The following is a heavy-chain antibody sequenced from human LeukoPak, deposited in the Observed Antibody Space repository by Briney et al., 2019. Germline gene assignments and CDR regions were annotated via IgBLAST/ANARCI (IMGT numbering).Heavy chain of an antibody. CDR1: GYTFTSYG. J-gene: IGHJ6*03. Sequence: ASVKVSCKASGYTFTSYGISWVQQAPGQGLEWMGWISVYNGSTNYAQKLQGRVTMTTDTSTSTAYMELRSLRSDDTAVYYCARVVDIVVVPAARVYMDVWGKGTTVTVSS. V-gene: IGHV1-18*01. CDR3: ARVVDIVVVPAARVYMDV. CDR2: ISVYNGST. D-gene: IGHD2-2*01.